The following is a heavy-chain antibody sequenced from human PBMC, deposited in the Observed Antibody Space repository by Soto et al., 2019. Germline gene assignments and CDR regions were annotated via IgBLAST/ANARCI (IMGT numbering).Heavy chain of an antibody. CDR2: IWYDGSNK. Sequence: GGSLRLSCAASGFTFSSYGMHWVRQAPGKGLEWVAVIWYDGSNKYYADSVKGRFTISRDNSKNTLYLQMNSLRAEDTAVYYCARLDYGDYSPQPGIRSEFDYWGQGTLVTVSS. D-gene: IGHD4-17*01. V-gene: IGHV3-33*01. CDR3: ARLDYGDYSPQPGIRSEFDY. CDR1: GFTFSSYG. J-gene: IGHJ4*02.